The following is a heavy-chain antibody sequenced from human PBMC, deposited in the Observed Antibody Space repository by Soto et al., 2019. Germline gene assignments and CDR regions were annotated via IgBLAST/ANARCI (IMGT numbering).Heavy chain of an antibody. CDR2: IYWDGDR. CDR3: TPAWDH. V-gene: IGHV2-5*02. Sequence: SGPTLVNPTQTLTLTCTCSGFSLSNSGVGVGWVRQPPGKALEWLALIYWDGDRRYSPSLKSRLTITKDTSNNQVALTMTTMDPLDTATYYCTPAWDHWGQGILVTVSS. J-gene: IGHJ4*02. CDR1: GFSLSNSGVG.